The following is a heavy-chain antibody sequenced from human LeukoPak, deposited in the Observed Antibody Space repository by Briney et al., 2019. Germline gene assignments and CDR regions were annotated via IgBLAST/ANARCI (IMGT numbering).Heavy chain of an antibody. CDR2: INPNSGGT. CDR1: GYTFTGYY. J-gene: IGHJ4*02. V-gene: IGHV1-2*02. Sequence: ASVKVSCKASGYTFTGYYMHWVRQAPGQGLEWMGWINPNSGGTNYAQKFQGRVTMTRDTSISTAYMELSRLRSDDTAVYYCARDFFAGSSWYEGFDYWGQGTLVTVSS. CDR3: ARDFFAGSSWYEGFDY. D-gene: IGHD6-13*01.